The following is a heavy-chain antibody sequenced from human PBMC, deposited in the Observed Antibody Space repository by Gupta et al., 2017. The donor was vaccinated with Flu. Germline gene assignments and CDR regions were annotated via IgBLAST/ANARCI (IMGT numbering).Heavy chain of an antibody. J-gene: IGHJ4*02. CDR2: IGGRFTT. V-gene: IGHV3-23*01. D-gene: IGHD3-9*01. CDR1: GFSFSSYA. Sequence: EVQLLESGGGLVQPGGSLRRSCAASGFSFSSYAMRWVRQAPGRGLEWVSTIGGRFTTYYADSVKGRFTISRDNSKSTLYLQLNNLRAEDTAIYYCAKGSLAADSFYFDYWGQGTLVTVSS. CDR3: AKGSLAADSFYFDY.